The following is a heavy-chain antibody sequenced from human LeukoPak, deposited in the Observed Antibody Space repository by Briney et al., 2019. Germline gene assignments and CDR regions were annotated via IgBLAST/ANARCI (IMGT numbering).Heavy chain of an antibody. Sequence: GGSLRLSCAASEFTFRNYGMHWVRQAPGKGLEWVAFIRDDGSNKYYADSVKGRFTISRDNSKSTVFLQMNNLRAEDTAVYYCAKGLDPRLWELSSNMDVWGKGTTVTISS. CDR2: IRDDGSNK. CDR1: EFTFRNYG. J-gene: IGHJ6*03. CDR3: AKGLDPRLWELSSNMDV. D-gene: IGHD3-16*02. V-gene: IGHV3-30*02.